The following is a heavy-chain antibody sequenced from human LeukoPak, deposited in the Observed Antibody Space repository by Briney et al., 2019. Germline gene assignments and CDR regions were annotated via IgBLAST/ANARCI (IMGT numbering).Heavy chain of an antibody. D-gene: IGHD4-17*01. CDR2: ISGSGGIT. J-gene: IGHJ4*02. Sequence: GGSLRLSCAASGFTFSSYAMSWVRQAPGKGLDWVSTISGSGGITYYADSVKGRFTISRDNSKSTLYLQMNNLRADDTAVYYCANEIRPNDYWGQGTLVTVSS. CDR1: GFTFSSYA. CDR3: ANEIRPNDY. V-gene: IGHV3-23*01.